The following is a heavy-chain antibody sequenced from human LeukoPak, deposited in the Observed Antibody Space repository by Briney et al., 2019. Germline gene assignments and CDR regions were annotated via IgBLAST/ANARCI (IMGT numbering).Heavy chain of an antibody. CDR3: ARARRYSSSWDY. CDR1: GFTFSSYA. CDR2: ISYDGSNK. Sequence: GGSLRPSCAASGFTFSSYAMHWVRQAPGKGLEWVAVISYDGSNKYYADSVKGRFTISRDNSKNTLYLQMNSLRAEDTAVYYCARARRYSSSWDYWGQGTLVTVSS. V-gene: IGHV3-30*04. J-gene: IGHJ4*02. D-gene: IGHD6-13*01.